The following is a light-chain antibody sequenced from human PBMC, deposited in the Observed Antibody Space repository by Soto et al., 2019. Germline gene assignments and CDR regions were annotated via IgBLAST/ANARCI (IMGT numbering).Light chain of an antibody. CDR3: QHFGSPWT. Sequence: IVLTQSPGTLSLSPGERATLSCRASQSVTTNSLAWYQKKGGLPPRLLIYGASTRATGIPDRFSGSGSGTDFSLTISRLESEDFAVYYYQHFGSPWTFGQGTKVEIK. CDR2: GAS. V-gene: IGKV3-20*01. J-gene: IGKJ1*01. CDR1: QSVTTNS.